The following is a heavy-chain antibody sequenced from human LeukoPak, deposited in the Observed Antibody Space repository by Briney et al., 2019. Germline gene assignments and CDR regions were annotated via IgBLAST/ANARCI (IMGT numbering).Heavy chain of an antibody. CDR3: ATSSGYYGSGSLDY. CDR2: FDPEDGET. CDR1: GYTLTELS. Sequence: ASVKVSCKVSGYTLTELSTHWVRQAPGKGLEWMGGFDPEDGETIYAQKFQGRVTMTEDTSTDTAYMELSSLRSEDTAVYYCATSSGYYGSGSLDYWGQGTLVTVSS. D-gene: IGHD3-10*01. V-gene: IGHV1-24*01. J-gene: IGHJ4*02.